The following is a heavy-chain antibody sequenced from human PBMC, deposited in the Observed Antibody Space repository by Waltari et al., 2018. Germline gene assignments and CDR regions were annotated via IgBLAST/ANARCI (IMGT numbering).Heavy chain of an antibody. CDR2: ISFASYDE. D-gene: IGHD3-10*01. CDR3: TTLGGGTIIRGGVDALDV. CDR1: GFTFSSYG. Sequence: QVQLVESGGGVVQPGRSRRLSCAASGFTFSSYGMHWVRQAPGQGLEWVAGISFASYDERYADSVKGRFTISRDNFSNTLCLQMNSLRPEDTALYYCTTLGGGTIIRGGVDALDVWGHGTLVTVSS. J-gene: IGHJ3*01. V-gene: IGHV3-30*01.